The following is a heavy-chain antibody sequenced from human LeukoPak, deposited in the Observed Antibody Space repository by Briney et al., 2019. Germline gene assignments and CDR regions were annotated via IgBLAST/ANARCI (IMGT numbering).Heavy chain of an antibody. CDR1: GYTFTGHY. V-gene: IGHV1-2*02. J-gene: IGHJ3*02. CDR2: INPYSGGT. Sequence: ASVKVSCKASGYTFTGHYMHWVRQAPGQGLEWMGWINPYSGGTHYALIFQDRVTMTRDTSISTAYMELSRLRSDDTAVYYCARRIAGRLINDAFDIWGQGTMVTVSS. D-gene: IGHD6-6*01. CDR3: ARRIAGRLINDAFDI.